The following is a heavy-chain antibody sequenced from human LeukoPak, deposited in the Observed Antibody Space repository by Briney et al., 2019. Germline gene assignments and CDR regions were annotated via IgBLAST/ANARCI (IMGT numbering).Heavy chain of an antibody. CDR2: IDWDDDK. CDR3: ALGYYYDSSGYYGYFDY. D-gene: IGHD3-22*01. J-gene: IGHJ4*02. V-gene: IGHV2-70*04. CDR1: GFSLSTSGMR. Sequence: ESGPALVKPTQTITLTCTFSGFSLSTSGMRVSWIRQPPGEALEWLARIDWDDDKFYSTSLKTRLTISKDTSKNQVVLTMTNMDPVDTATYYCALGYYYDSSGYYGYFDYWGQGTLVTVSS.